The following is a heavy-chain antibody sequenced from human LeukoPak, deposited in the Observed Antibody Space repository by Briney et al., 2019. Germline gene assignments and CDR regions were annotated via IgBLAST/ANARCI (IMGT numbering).Heavy chain of an antibody. D-gene: IGHD3-22*01. V-gene: IGHV1-2*02. J-gene: IGHJ4*02. CDR2: INPNSGDT. Sequence: GASVKVSCKASGYTFTGYYMHWVRQAPGQGLEWMGWINPNSGDTHYAQKLQGRVTMTTDTSTSTAYMELRSLRSDGTAVYYCARDTAYYESSVGGYWGQGTLVTVSS. CDR1: GYTFTGYY. CDR3: ARDTAYYESSVGGY.